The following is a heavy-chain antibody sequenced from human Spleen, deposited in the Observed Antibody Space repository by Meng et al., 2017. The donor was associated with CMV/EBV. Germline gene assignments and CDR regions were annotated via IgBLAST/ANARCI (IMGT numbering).Heavy chain of an antibody. CDR3: ARMTAALRYGMDV. D-gene: IGHD2-2*01. CDR2: IAYGGST. J-gene: IGHJ6*02. V-gene: IGHV4-61*03. CDR1: RGTVRRISYY. Sequence: SRGTVRRISYYRSWIRPPPGKGLEWIGYIAYGGSTIYNPSLKSRVTISEDTSRTHFSLKLSSVTAADTAVYYCARMTAALRYGMDVWGPGTVVTVSS.